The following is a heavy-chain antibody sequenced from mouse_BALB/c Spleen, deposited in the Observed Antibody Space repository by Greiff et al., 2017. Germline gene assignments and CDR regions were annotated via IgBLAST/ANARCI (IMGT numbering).Heavy chain of an antibody. V-gene: IGHV14-3*02. CDR1: GFNIKDTY. J-gene: IGHJ4*01. D-gene: IGHD1-1*01. CDR3: ARRNYGYAMDY. Sequence: EVQLQQSGAELVKPGASVKLSCTASGFNIKDTYMHWVKQRPEQGLEWIGRIDPANGNTKYDPKFQGKATITADTSSNTAYLQLSSLTSEDTAVYYCARRNYGYAMDYWGQGTSVTVSS. CDR2: IDPANGNT.